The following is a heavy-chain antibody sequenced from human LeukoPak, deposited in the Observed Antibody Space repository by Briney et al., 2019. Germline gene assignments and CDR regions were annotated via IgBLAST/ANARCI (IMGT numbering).Heavy chain of an antibody. D-gene: IGHD2-8*02. V-gene: IGHV3-48*03. CDR3: SRAGHYYYGMDV. J-gene: IGHJ6*02. Sequence: PGGSLRLSCAASRFTFSSYEMNWVRQAPGKGLEWVSYISSSDSTIYYADSVKGRFTISRDNAKNSLYLQMNSLRAEDTAVYYCSRAGHYYYGMDVWGQGTTVTVSS. CDR1: RFTFSSYE. CDR2: ISSSDSTI.